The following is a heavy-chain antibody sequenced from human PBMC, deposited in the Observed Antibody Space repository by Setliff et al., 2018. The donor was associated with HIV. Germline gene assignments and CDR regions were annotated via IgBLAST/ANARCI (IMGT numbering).Heavy chain of an antibody. V-gene: IGHV4-39*01. Sequence: LSLTCTVSGDSITSPSSYWGWIRQPPGKGLEWIGNVHFGGNTYYTPSLESRVTISVDTSKNQFSLKLRSVTAADTAVYYCARRIDNSGSFPDKNWFDTWGQGSLVTVS. CDR1: GDSITSPSSY. D-gene: IGHD3-10*01. J-gene: IGHJ5*02. CDR3: ARRIDNSGSFPDKNWFDT. CDR2: VHFGGNT.